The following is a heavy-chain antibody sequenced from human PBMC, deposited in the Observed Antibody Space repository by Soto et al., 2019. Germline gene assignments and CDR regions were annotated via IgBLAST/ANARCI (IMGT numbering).Heavy chain of an antibody. CDR1: GFTFSSYW. CDR3: ARGKEIAARFDY. CDR2: IKHDGSEK. J-gene: IGHJ4*02. V-gene: IGHV3-7*03. D-gene: IGHD6-6*01. Sequence: EVQLVESGGGLVQPGGSLRLSCAASGFTFSSYWISWVRQAPGKGLEWVANIKHDGSEKYYVDSVKGRFTISRDNAKNSLYLQMNSLRAEDTAVYYCARGKEIAARFDYWGQGTLVTVSS.